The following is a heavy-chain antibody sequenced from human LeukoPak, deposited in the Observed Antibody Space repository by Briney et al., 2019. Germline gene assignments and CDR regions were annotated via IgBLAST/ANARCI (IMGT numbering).Heavy chain of an antibody. Sequence: GGSLRLSCSASGFTFSSYAMRCVRQAPGKGLQCVSDISCCGCGTYYADSVKGRFTISRDNSKNTLYLHKISLRAEDTAVYYCAKDSSSGGSYRWEFDPWGHGTLVTVSS. J-gene: IGHJ5*02. D-gene: IGHD3-16*02. CDR2: ISCCGCGT. CDR3: AKDSSSGGSYRWEFDP. CDR1: GFTFSSYA. V-gene: IGHV3-23*01.